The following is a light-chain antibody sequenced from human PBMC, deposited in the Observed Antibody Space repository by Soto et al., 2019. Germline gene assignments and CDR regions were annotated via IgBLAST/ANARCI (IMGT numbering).Light chain of an antibody. CDR1: SSDLGTNNS. J-gene: IGLJ1*01. V-gene: IGLV2-14*01. CDR2: DVT. CDR3: CSYTTNNTLV. Sequence: QSALTQPASVSGSPGQSITISCTGTSSDLGTNNSVSWYRQHPGKAPKVMIYDVTNRPSGVSSRFSCSKSGNTASLTISGLQADDEADYYCCSYTTNNTLVFGTGTKVTVL.